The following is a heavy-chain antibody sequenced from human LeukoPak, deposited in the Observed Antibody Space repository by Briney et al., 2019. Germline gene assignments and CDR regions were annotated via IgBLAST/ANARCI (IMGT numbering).Heavy chain of an antibody. J-gene: IGHJ5*02. V-gene: IGHV3-7*01. CDR3: ARGIATGIDFFDP. D-gene: IGHD6-13*01. Sequence: GGSLRLSCAASGFTFSNSWLTWVRQAPGKGLEWVANIKHDGSDQYYLDSVKGRFTISRDNAKNSLYLQMNSLRAEDTAVYYCARGIATGIDFFDPWGQGTLVTVSS. CDR2: IKHDGSDQ. CDR1: GFTFSNSW.